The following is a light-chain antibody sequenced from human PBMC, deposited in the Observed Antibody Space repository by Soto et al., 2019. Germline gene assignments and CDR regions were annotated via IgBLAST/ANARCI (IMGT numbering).Light chain of an antibody. V-gene: IGKV2-28*01. J-gene: IGKJ3*01. CDR2: AGS. Sequence: IVMTQSPLSLPVTPGEPASISCKSSQSLLHRNGYNYLDWYLQKPGQSPQLLIYAGSNRASGVPDRFSGSGSGTDFTLKISRVEAEDVAVYYCMQALQAPFTFGHGTKVDIK. CDR1: QSLLHRNGYNY. CDR3: MQALQAPFT.